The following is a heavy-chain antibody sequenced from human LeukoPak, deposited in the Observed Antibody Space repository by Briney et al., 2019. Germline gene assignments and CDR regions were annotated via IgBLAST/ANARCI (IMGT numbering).Heavy chain of an antibody. CDR1: GFPFSHYA. J-gene: IGHJ4*02. Sequence: GGSLRLSCVGSGFPFSHYAMHWVRQAPGKGLEWVAVISKDGSDKYYPGSVRGRFTISRDNSKNTIYLQMDSLRAEDTAIYYCARDYWWNYDYWGQGTLVTVSS. V-gene: IGHV3-30-3*01. D-gene: IGHD1-7*01. CDR2: ISKDGSDK. CDR3: ARDYWWNYDY.